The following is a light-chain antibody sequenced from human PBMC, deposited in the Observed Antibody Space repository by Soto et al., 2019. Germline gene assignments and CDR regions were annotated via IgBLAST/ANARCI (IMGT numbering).Light chain of an antibody. CDR1: ESVSTN. V-gene: IGKV3-15*01. Sequence: EIEMTQSPATLSLAPGERVTLSCRASESVSTNLAWYQQKAGQAPRLLIYGASTRATGIPARFSGSGSGTEFTPTISSLQSEDFAVYYCQQYNNWPLLTFGGGTKVDIK. CDR3: QQYNNWPLLT. CDR2: GAS. J-gene: IGKJ4*01.